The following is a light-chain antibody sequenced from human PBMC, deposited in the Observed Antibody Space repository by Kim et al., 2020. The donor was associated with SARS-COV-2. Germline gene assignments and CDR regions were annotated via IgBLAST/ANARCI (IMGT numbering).Light chain of an antibody. CDR2: GKN. CDR3: NSRDSNDNVV. V-gene: IGLV3-19*01. J-gene: IGLJ2*01. Sequence: VALGQTVWITCQGDSLRSYYATWSQQKPGQAPILGIYGKNNRPSGIPDRFSGSSSGNTASLTITGTQAGDEADYYCNSRDSNDNVVFGGGTQLTVL. CDR1: SLRSYY.